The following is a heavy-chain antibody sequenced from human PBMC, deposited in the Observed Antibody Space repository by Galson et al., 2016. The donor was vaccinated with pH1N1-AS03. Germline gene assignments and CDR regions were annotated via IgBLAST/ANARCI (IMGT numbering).Heavy chain of an antibody. CDR1: GGSMTSTDW. Sequence: SETLSLTCAVSGGSMTSTDWWTWVRQPPGKGLEWIGEVHYSGTTSYNPSLTSRVTMSVDKSNNQFSLNLGSVTAADTAVYFCASAGYQTPGYHCWGRGARGTVSS. D-gene: IGHD3-16*02. J-gene: IGHJ4*02. V-gene: IGHV4-4*02. CDR2: VHYSGTT. CDR3: ASAGYQTPGYHC.